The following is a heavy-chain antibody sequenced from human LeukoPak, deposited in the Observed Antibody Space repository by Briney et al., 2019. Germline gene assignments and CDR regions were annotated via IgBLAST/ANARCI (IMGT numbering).Heavy chain of an antibody. CDR3: AIGGLTTIDY. D-gene: IGHD2-21*02. CDR2: MSSDERNQ. J-gene: IGHJ4*02. V-gene: IGHV3-30*03. CDR1: GFSLSDFG. Sequence: GGFLRLSCAASGFSLSDFGTHWVRQAPGKGLEWVAVMSSDERNQYYADSVQGRFTLSRDNSRNTLFLQMNSLRVEDTAVYYCAIGGLTTIDYWGQGTLVAVSS.